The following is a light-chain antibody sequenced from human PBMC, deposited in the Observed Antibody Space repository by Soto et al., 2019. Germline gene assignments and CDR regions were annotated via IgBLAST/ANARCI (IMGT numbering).Light chain of an antibody. CDR2: GNY. V-gene: IGLV1-40*01. CDR3: QSYDSSLSGYV. Sequence: QSVLTQPPSVSGAPGQRVTISCTGSRSNIRARYEVHWYQQLPGTAPKLLIYGNYNRPSGVPDRFSGSKSGTSASLAITGLQAEDEADYYCQSYDSSLSGYVFGTGTKLTVL. J-gene: IGLJ1*01. CDR1: RSNIRARYE.